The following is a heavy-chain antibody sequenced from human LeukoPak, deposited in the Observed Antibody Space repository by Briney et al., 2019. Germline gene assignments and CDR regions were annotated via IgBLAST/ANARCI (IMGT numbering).Heavy chain of an antibody. D-gene: IGHD6-6*01. CDR2: ISHDGRDI. CDR3: ARVGRVSIYPSYMDV. Sequence: PGTSLRLSCEAFGFTFSTFPMHCVRQTPDKRLEWVAVISHDGRDIYYADSVKGRFTISRDNSRNTLYLQMNSLSPEDTAVVYCARVGRVSIYPSYMDVWGKGTTVIVSS. V-gene: IGHV3-30*04. J-gene: IGHJ6*03. CDR1: GFTFSTFP.